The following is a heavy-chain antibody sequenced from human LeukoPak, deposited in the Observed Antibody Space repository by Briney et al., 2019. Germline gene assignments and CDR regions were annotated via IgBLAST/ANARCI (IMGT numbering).Heavy chain of an antibody. V-gene: IGHV3-20*04. Sequence: GGSLRLSCAASGFTFSSYSMNWVRQAPGKGLEWVSGINWNGGSTGYADSVKGRFPISRDNAKNSLYLQLNSMRAVDTALYYSARAGGVGSYGHRGDYWGQGTLVTVSS. CDR3: ARAGGVGSYGHRGDY. J-gene: IGHJ4*02. D-gene: IGHD5-18*01. CDR2: INWNGGST. CDR1: GFTFSSYS.